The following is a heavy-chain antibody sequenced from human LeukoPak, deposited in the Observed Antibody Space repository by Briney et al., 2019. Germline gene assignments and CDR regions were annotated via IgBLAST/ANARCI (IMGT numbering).Heavy chain of an antibody. J-gene: IGHJ4*02. CDR3: ASLPGGYYDSSGYY. V-gene: IGHV4-39*07. Sequence: SETLSLTCSVSGGPISSSSYYWGWIRQPPGKGLEWIGSIYYSGSTYYNPSLKSRVTISVDTSKNQFSLKLSSVTAADTAVYYCASLPGGYYDSSGYYWGQGTLVTVSS. D-gene: IGHD3-22*01. CDR2: IYYSGST. CDR1: GGPISSSSYY.